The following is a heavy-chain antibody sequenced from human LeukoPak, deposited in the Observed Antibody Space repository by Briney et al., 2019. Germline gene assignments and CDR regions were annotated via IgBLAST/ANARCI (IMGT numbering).Heavy chain of an antibody. D-gene: IGHD3-22*01. V-gene: IGHV4-31*03. CDR1: GGSISSGGYY. J-gene: IGHJ6*02. CDR2: IYYSGST. CDR3: ATSTYYYDRSGPPLYYYYGMDV. Sequence: PSQTLSLTCTVSGGSISSGGYYWSWIRQHPGKGLEWIGYIYYSGSTYYNPSLKSRVTISVDTSKDQFSLKLSSVTAADTAVYYCATSTYYYDRSGPPLYYYYGMDVWGQGTTVTVSS.